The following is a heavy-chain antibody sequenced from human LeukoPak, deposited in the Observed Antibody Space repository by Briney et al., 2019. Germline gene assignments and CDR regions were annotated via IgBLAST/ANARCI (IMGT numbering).Heavy chain of an antibody. CDR3: ARAPRFGVVFYFDY. CDR1: GGSISSYY. V-gene: IGHV4-59*12. J-gene: IGHJ4*02. CDR2: IYYSGST. Sequence: SETLSLTCTVSGGSISSYYWSWIRQPPGKGLEWIGYIYYSGSTYYNPSLKSRVTISVDTSKNQFSLKLSSVTAADTAVYYCARAPRFGVVFYFDYWGQGTLVTVSS. D-gene: IGHD3-3*01.